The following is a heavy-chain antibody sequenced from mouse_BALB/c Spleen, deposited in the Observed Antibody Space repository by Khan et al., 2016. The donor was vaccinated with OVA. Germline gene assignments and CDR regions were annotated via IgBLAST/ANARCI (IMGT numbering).Heavy chain of an antibody. CDR3: AITITTAKGDYYAMDY. D-gene: IGHD1-2*01. V-gene: IGHV5-6*01. J-gene: IGHJ4*01. CDR2: ISSGGHYT. CDR1: GFTFSSYG. Sequence: EVELVESGGDLVKPGGSLKLSCAASGFTFSSYGMSWVRPTPDKRLEWVATISSGGHYTYFPDSVRGRFPISRDNAKNTLYLQMSSLKSEDTAMYYCAITITTAKGDYYAMDYWGQGTSVTVSS.